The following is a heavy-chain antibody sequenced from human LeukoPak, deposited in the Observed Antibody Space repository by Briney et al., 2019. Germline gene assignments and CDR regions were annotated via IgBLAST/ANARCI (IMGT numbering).Heavy chain of an antibody. J-gene: IGHJ5*02. Sequence: PGGSLRLSCAASGFTFSSYAMHWVRQAPGKGLEWVAVISYDGSNKYYADSVKGRFTISRDNAKNSLYLQMNSLRAEDTAVYYCARVHGGHMVRGVLYPWGQGTLVTVSS. D-gene: IGHD3-10*01. CDR2: ISYDGSNK. CDR1: GFTFSSYA. CDR3: ARVHGGHMVRGVLYP. V-gene: IGHV3-30-3*01.